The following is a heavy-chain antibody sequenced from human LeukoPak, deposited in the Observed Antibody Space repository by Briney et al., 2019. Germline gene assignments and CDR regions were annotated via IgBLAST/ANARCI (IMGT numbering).Heavy chain of an antibody. D-gene: IGHD1-26*01. Sequence: GGSLRLSCAASGFTFDDYAMSWVRQTPGKGLEWVSDITWNGDSTTYADSVKGRFIISRDNAENSLYLQMNSLRAEDTALYYCAREITTWDYYYYMDVWGKGTTVTVSS. CDR2: ITWNGDST. J-gene: IGHJ6*03. CDR1: GFTFDDYA. CDR3: AREITTWDYYYYMDV. V-gene: IGHV3-20*04.